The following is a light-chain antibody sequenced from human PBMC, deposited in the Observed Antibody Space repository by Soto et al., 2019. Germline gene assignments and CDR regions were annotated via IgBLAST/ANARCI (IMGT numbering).Light chain of an antibody. V-gene: IGLV4-69*01. Sequence: QSVLTQSPSASASLGASVKLTCTLSSGHSSYAIAWHQQQPEKGPRYLMKLSSDGSHSKGDGIPDRFSGYRSGAECYLTISSLQSEDEAYYYCQTWGTGTYVVFGGGTKLTVL. CDR2: LSSDGSH. J-gene: IGLJ2*01. CDR1: SGHSSYA. CDR3: QTWGTGTYVV.